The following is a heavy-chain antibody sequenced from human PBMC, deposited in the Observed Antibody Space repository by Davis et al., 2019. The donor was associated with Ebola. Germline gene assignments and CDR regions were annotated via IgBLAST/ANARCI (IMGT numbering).Heavy chain of an antibody. CDR2: MNPNSGNT. V-gene: IGHV1-8*02. J-gene: IGHJ4*02. CDR1: GYTFTGYY. D-gene: IGHD5-24*01. CDR3: ARAKAPRDGYNFVYY. Sequence: AASVKVSCKASGYTFTGYYMHWVRQAPGQGLEWMGWMNPNSGNTGSAQKFQGRVTMTRNTSISTAYMELSSLRSEDAAVYYCARAKAPRDGYNFVYYWGQGTLVTVSS.